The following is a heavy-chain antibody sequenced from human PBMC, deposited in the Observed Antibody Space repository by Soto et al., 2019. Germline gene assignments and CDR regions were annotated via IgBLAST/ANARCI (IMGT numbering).Heavy chain of an antibody. D-gene: IGHD1-7*01. Sequence: SETLSLTCTVSGGSISSYYWSWIRQPPGKGLEWIGYIYYSGSTNYNPSLKSRVTISLDTSKNQFSLKLSSVTAADTAVYYCAGPPELTRIYYYYGMDVWGQGTTVTVSS. CDR1: GGSISSYY. CDR2: IYYSGST. CDR3: AGPPELTRIYYYYGMDV. V-gene: IGHV4-59*01. J-gene: IGHJ6*02.